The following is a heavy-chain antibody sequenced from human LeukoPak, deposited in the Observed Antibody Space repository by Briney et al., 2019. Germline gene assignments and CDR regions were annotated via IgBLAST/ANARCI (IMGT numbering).Heavy chain of an antibody. CDR2: ISGSGGST. CDR1: GFTFSSYA. V-gene: IGHV3-23*01. D-gene: IGHD3-22*01. J-gene: IGHJ4*02. CDR3: AKTGSGYYYFDY. Sequence: PGGSLRLSCAASGFTFSSYAMSWVRQAPGKGLEWVSGISGSGGSTYYADSVKGRFTISRDNSKNTLYLQMNSLRVEDTAVYYCAKTGSGYYYFDYWGQGTLVTVSS.